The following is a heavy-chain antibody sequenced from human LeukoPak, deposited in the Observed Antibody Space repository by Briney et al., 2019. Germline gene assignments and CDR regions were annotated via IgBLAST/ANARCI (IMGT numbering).Heavy chain of an antibody. CDR3: ARDASGHDEGINWFDP. CDR1: GGSISSYY. D-gene: IGHD5-12*01. Sequence: PSETLSLTCTVSGGSISSYYWSWIRQPPGKGLEWIGYIYYSGSTNYNPSLKSRVTISVGTSKNQFSLKLSSVTAADTAVYYCARDASGHDEGINWFDPWGQGTLVTVSS. CDR2: IYYSGST. V-gene: IGHV4-59*01. J-gene: IGHJ5*02.